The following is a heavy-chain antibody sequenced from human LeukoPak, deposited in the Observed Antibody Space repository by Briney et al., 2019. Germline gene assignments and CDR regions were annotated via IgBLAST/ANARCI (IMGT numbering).Heavy chain of an antibody. CDR2: IWDDGSNK. D-gene: IGHD2-21*02. CDR3: AKDSGYCGGDCYSGAGH. V-gene: IGHV3-33*06. CDR1: GFTFSSYC. J-gene: IGHJ4*02. Sequence: PGGSLTLSCAASGFTFSSYCMHWVRQAPGKGLECVAVIWDDGSNKYYADSVNGRFTISRDNSKNPLYLKMKSLRAEDTAVYYCAKDSGYCGGDCYSGAGHWGQGTLVTVSS.